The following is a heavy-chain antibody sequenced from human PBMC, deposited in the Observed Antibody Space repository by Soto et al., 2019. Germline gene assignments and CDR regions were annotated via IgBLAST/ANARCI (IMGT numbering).Heavy chain of an antibody. Sequence: TSETLSLTCAVYGGSFSGYYWSWIRQPPGKGLEWIGEINHSGSTNYNPSLKSRVTISVDTSKNQFSLKLSSVTAADMAVYYCARGGSRITMVRGVTVFDYWGQGTLVTVSS. CDR3: ARGGSRITMVRGVTVFDY. CDR2: INHSGST. D-gene: IGHD3-10*01. CDR1: GGSFSGYY. V-gene: IGHV4-34*01. J-gene: IGHJ4*02.